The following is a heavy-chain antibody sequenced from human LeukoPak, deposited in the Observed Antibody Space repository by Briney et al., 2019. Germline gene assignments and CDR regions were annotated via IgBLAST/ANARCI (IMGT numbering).Heavy chain of an antibody. CDR2: IYSGGST. CDR3: ARDPSAVAINTYA. J-gene: IGHJ5*02. CDR1: RFTVSNNY. V-gene: IGHV3-66*01. D-gene: IGHD6-13*01. Sequence: GGSLRLSCAASRFTVSNNYMNWIRQAPGKGLEWVSLIYSGGSTYYADSVKDRFTISRDNSKNTLYLQINSLRVEDTAVYYCARDPSAVAINTYAWGQGTLVTVSS.